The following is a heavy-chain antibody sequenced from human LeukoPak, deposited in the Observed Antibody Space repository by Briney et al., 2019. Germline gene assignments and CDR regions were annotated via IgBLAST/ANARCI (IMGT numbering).Heavy chain of an antibody. CDR2: IYTSGST. Sequence: SETLSLTCTVSGGSISSGSYYWSWIRQPAGKGLEWIGRIYTSGSTNYNPSLESRVTISVDTSKNQFSLKLSSVTAADTAVYYCAREGAAVVNDWFDPWGQGTLVTVSS. J-gene: IGHJ5*02. D-gene: IGHD4-23*01. CDR3: AREGAAVVNDWFDP. CDR1: GGSISSGSYY. V-gene: IGHV4-61*02.